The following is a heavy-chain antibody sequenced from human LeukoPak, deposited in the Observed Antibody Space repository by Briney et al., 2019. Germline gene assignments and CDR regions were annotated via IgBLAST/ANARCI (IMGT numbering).Heavy chain of an antibody. Sequence: ASVKVSCKASGYTFTGYYMNWVRQAPGQGIEWKGWINPNSGGTNYAQKFQGRVTMTRDTSISTAYMELSRLRSDDTAVYYCARDREAYCGGDCPVGDYWGQGTLVTVSS. CDR2: INPNSGGT. D-gene: IGHD2-21*02. CDR3: ARDREAYCGGDCPVGDY. V-gene: IGHV1-2*02. CDR1: GYTFTGYY. J-gene: IGHJ4*02.